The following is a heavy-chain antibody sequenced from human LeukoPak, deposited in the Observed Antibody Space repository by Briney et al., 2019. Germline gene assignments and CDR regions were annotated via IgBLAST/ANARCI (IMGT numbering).Heavy chain of an antibody. V-gene: IGHV3-9*01. CDR3: ARDMDPYYFDY. Sequence: GGSLRLSCAASGFTFDDYAMHWVRQAPGKGLEWVSGISWNSGSIGYADSVKGRFTISRDNAKNSLYLQMNSLRAEDTAVYYCARDMDPYYFDYWGQGTLVTVSS. D-gene: IGHD3/OR15-3a*01. CDR1: GFTFDDYA. J-gene: IGHJ4*02. CDR2: ISWNSGSI.